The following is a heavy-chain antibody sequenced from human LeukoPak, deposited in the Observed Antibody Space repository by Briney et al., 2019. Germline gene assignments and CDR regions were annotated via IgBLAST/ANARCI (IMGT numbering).Heavy chain of an antibody. Sequence: GGSLRLSCAASGFTFSDYYMSWIRQAPGKGLEWVLYISSSGSTIYYAVSVKGRFTISRYKAKNSLYLQMNSLRAEDTAVYYCARVNSSGWYMAFDYWGQGTLVTVSS. D-gene: IGHD6-19*01. CDR1: GFTFSDYY. V-gene: IGHV3-11*01. J-gene: IGHJ4*02. CDR2: ISSSGSTI. CDR3: ARVNSSGWYMAFDY.